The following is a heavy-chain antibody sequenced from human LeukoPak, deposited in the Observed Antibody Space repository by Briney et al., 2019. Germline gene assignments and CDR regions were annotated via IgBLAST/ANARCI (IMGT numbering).Heavy chain of an antibody. CDR2: ISGSGGST. D-gene: IGHD6-13*01. V-gene: IGHV3-23*01. Sequence: GGSLRLSCAASGFTFSSYAMSWVRQAPGKGLEWVSGISGSGGSTNYADSVKGRFTISRDNSKNTLYLQMNSLRAEDTAVYYCAKDDRYSSRWYYFDCWGQGTLVTVSS. CDR1: GFTFSSYA. CDR3: AKDDRYSSRWYYFDC. J-gene: IGHJ4*02.